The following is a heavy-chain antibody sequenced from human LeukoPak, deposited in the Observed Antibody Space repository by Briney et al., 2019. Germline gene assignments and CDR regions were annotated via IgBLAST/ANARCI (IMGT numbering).Heavy chain of an antibody. Sequence: SETLSLTCTVSGGSISSYYWSWIRQPPGKGLEWIGYISYRGRTKYTPSLQSRGTISVDTSRNPFSLRLSSVTAADTAVYYCARQSDDLGNFQHWGQGTLVAVSS. CDR3: ARQSDDLGNFQH. CDR1: GGSISSYY. J-gene: IGHJ1*01. CDR2: ISYRGRT. V-gene: IGHV4-59*08. D-gene: IGHD7-27*01.